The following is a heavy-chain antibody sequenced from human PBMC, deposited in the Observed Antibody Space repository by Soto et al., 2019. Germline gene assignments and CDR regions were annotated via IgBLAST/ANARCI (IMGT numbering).Heavy chain of an antibody. CDR2: IIPIFGTA. Sequence: QVQLVKSGAEVKKPGSSVKVSCKASGGTFSRYAISWVRQAPGQGLEWMGGIIPIFGTANYAQKFQGRVTITADESTSTAYMELSSLRSEDTAVYYCARQGAALRDYYYGMDVWGQGTTVTVSS. D-gene: IGHD6-25*01. V-gene: IGHV1-69*12. CDR1: GGTFSRYA. J-gene: IGHJ6*02. CDR3: ARQGAALRDYYYGMDV.